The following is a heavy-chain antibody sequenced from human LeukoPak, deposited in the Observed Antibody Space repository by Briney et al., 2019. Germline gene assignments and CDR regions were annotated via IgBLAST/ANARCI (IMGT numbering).Heavy chain of an antibody. D-gene: IGHD4-17*01. V-gene: IGHV4-59*01. CDR1: GGSISSYY. Sequence: SETLSLTCTVSGGSISSYYWSWIRQPPGKGLEWIGYIYYSGSTNYNPSLKSRVTISVDTSKNQFSLKLSSVTAADTAVYYCARVKATVTTGDAFDIWGQGTVVTVSS. CDR3: ARVKATVTTGDAFDI. J-gene: IGHJ3*02. CDR2: IYYSGST.